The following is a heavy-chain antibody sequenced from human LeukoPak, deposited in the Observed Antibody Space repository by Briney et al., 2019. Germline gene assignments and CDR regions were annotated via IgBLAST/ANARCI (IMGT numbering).Heavy chain of an antibody. CDR2: ISGSGGST. V-gene: IGHV3-23*01. J-gene: IGHJ4*02. CDR1: GFTFSSYA. D-gene: IGHD1-7*01. CDR3: AKGQAGSTQIYQFDF. Sequence: PGGSLRLSCAASGFTFSSYAMSWVRQAPGKGREWVSAISGSGGSTYYADSVKGRFTISRDNSKNTVYLQMNSLRAEDTAVYHCAKGQAGSTQIYQFDFWGQGTLVTVSS.